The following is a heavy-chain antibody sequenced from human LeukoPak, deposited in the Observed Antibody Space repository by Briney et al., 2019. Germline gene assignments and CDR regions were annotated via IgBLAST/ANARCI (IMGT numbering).Heavy chain of an antibody. CDR3: ARDRGYGMDV. Sequence: SETLSLTCTVSGGSINSGGHYCNWIRQHPGKGLEWIGYIYYSGSTYYNPSLKSRLTISVDTSKNQFSLKLSSVTAADTAVYYCARDRGYGMDVWGQGTAVTVSS. CDR1: GGSINSGGHY. J-gene: IGHJ6*02. V-gene: IGHV4-31*03. CDR2: IYYSGST.